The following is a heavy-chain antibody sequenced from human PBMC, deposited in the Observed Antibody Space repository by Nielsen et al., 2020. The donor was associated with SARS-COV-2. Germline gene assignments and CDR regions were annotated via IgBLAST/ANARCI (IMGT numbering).Heavy chain of an antibody. D-gene: IGHD6-19*01. J-gene: IGHJ4*02. V-gene: IGHV4-59*08. CDR3: AGGRAGDY. CDR1: DGSLSDYY. Sequence: SETLSLTCDVYDGSLSDYYWSWIRQPPGKGLEWIGYIYYSGSTNYNPSLKSRVTISVDTSKNQFSLKLDSVTAADTALYYCAGGRAGDYWGQGILVTVSS. CDR2: IYYSGST.